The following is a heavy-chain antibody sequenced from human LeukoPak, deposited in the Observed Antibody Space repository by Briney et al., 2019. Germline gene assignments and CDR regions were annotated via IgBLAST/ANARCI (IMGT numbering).Heavy chain of an antibody. V-gene: IGHV3-21*01. CDR2: ISSSSSYI. Sequence: GGSLRLSCAASGFTFSSYSMNWVRRAPGKGLEWVSSISSSSSYIYYADSVKGRFTISRDNAKNSLYLQMNSLRAEDTAVYYCASRRRGQWLVLNAFDIWGQGTMVTVSS. D-gene: IGHD6-19*01. CDR1: GFTFSSYS. CDR3: ASRRRGQWLVLNAFDI. J-gene: IGHJ3*02.